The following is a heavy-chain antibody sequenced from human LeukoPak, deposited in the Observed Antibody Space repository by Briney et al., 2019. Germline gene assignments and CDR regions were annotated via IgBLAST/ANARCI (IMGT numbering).Heavy chain of an antibody. Sequence: SETLSLTCTVSGGSISSGGYYWSWIRQPPGKGLEWIGYIYHSGSTYYNPSLKSRVTISVDTSKNQFSLKLSSVTAADTAVYYCARLRYCSSTSCYRHDAFDIWGQGTMVTVSS. CDR1: GGSISSGGYY. CDR2: IYHSGST. CDR3: ARLRYCSSTSCYRHDAFDI. V-gene: IGHV4-30-2*01. J-gene: IGHJ3*02. D-gene: IGHD2-2*02.